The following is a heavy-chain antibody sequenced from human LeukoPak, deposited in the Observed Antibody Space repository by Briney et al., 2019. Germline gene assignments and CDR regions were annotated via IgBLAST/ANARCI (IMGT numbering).Heavy chain of an antibody. Sequence: SEALSLTCTVSGGSISSSSYYWGWIRQPPGKGLEWIGSIYYSGSTYYNPSLKSRVTISVDTSKNQFSLRLSSVTAADTAVYYCARHSHSSSPRDYWGQGTLVTVSS. CDR1: GGSISSSSYY. D-gene: IGHD6-6*01. CDR3: ARHSHSSSPRDY. J-gene: IGHJ4*02. CDR2: IYYSGST. V-gene: IGHV4-39*01.